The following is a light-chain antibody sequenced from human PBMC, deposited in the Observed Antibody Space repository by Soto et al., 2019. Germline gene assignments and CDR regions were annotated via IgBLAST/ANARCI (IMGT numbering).Light chain of an antibody. J-gene: IGLJ1*01. V-gene: IGLV1-47*01. CDR2: RNS. Sequence: QSVLTQPPSASGTPGQRVTISCSGRSSNIGSNFVYWYQHLPGTAPKLVIYRNSQRPSGVPDRFSGSKSGTSASLAIGGLQSEDEADYYCAGWDDSLSGYVFGPGTKVTVL. CDR3: AGWDDSLSGYV. CDR1: SSNIGSNF.